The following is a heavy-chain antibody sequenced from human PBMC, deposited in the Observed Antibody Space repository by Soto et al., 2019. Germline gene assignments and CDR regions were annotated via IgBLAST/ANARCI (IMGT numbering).Heavy chain of an antibody. D-gene: IGHD6-19*01. CDR1: GFTFSSHG. V-gene: IGHV3-30*18. Sequence: QVQLVESGGGVVQPGRSLRLSCAASGFTFSSHGMHWVRQAPGKGLEWVAVISHDGSNKYYADSVKGRFTIYRDNSKNTLDLQMSGLRAEDTAVYYCVKPSRMMYRSAWFLGYWGQGTQVTVSS. CDR3: VKPSRMMYRSAWFLGY. CDR2: ISHDGSNK. J-gene: IGHJ4*02.